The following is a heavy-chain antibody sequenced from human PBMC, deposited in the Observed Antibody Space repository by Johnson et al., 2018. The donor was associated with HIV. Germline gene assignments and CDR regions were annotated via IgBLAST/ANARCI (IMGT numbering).Heavy chain of an antibody. CDR1: RFTFSSYV. CDR2: ISYEGSNR. V-gene: IGHV3-30-3*01. D-gene: IGHD6-19*01. J-gene: IGHJ3*02. CDR3: GRDLDSSGWNDSNDAFNI. Sequence: QVQLVESGGGLIQPGGSLRLSCAASRFTFSSYVMHWVRQAPGKGLEWVAVISYEGSNREYAESVKGRFNISRDMSKNTLYLQMNGQRAEYTSVYYCGRDLDSSGWNDSNDAFNIWGQGTIVTVSS.